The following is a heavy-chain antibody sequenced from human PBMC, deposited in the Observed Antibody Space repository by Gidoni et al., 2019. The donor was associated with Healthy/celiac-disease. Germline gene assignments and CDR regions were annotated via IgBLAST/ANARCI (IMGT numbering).Heavy chain of an antibody. J-gene: IGHJ2*01. CDR2: IKSKTDGGTT. CDR3: TTDRSSSSWYDWYFDL. CDR1: GFTFSNAW. D-gene: IGHD6-13*01. Sequence: EVQLVESGGGLVKPGGSLRLSCAASGFTFSNAWMSWVRQAPGKGLEWVGRIKSKTDGGTTDYAAPVKGRFTISRDDSKNTLYLQMNSLKTEDTAVYYCTTDRSSSSWYDWYFDLWGRGTLVTVSS. V-gene: IGHV3-15*01.